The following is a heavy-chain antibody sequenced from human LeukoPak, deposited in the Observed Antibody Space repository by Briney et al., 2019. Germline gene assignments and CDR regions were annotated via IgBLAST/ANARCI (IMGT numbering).Heavy chain of an antibody. CDR1: GGSISSSSYY. CDR2: IYYSGST. CDR3: ARYRIAVAGTAN. J-gene: IGHJ4*02. Sequence: PSDTLSLTCTVSGGSISSSSYYWGWIRQPPGKGLEWIGSIYYSGSTYYNPSLKSRVTISVDTSKNQFSLKLSSVTAADTAVYYCARYRIAVAGTANWGGGTLVTVSS. D-gene: IGHD6-19*01. V-gene: IGHV4-39*01.